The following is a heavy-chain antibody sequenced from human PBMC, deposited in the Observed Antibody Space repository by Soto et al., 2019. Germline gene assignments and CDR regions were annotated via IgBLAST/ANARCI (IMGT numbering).Heavy chain of an antibody. CDR1: GFTFSSYG. D-gene: IGHD3-3*01. Sequence: PGGSLRLSCAASGFTFSSYGMHWVRQAPGKGLEWVAVISYDGSNKYYADSVKGRFTISRDNSKNTLYLQMNSLRAEDTAVYYCAKDGGIRFLEWLFAYWGQRTLVTVSS. J-gene: IGHJ4*02. CDR2: ISYDGSNK. V-gene: IGHV3-30*18. CDR3: AKDGGIRFLEWLFAY.